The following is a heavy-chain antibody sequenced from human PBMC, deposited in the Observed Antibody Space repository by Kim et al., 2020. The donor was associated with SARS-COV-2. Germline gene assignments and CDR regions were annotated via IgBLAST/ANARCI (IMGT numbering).Heavy chain of an antibody. CDR2: IIPIFGTA. CDR3: ARVTQEGIAAAGDNWFDP. D-gene: IGHD6-13*01. Sequence: SVKVSCKASGGTFSSYAISWVRQAPGQGLEWMGGIIPIFGTANYAQKFQGRVTITADESTSTAYMELSSLRSEDTAVYYCARVTQEGIAAAGDNWFDPWGQGTLVTVSS. J-gene: IGHJ5*02. V-gene: IGHV1-69*13. CDR1: GGTFSSYA.